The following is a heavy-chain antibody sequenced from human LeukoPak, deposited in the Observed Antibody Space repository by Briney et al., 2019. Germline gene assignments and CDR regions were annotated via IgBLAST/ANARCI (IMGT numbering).Heavy chain of an antibody. CDR1: GDSVSSNSAA. CDR3: ASDQGYCSAGSCYHFDC. V-gene: IGHV6-1*01. J-gene: IGHJ4*02. D-gene: IGHD2-15*01. CDR2: TYYRSKWYN. Sequence: SQTLSLTCAISGDSVSSNSAAWNWIRQSPSRDLEWLGRTYYRSKWYNDYAVSVKSRITINPDTSKNQFSLQLNSVTPEDTAVYYCASDQGYCSAGSCYHFDCWGQGTLVTVSS.